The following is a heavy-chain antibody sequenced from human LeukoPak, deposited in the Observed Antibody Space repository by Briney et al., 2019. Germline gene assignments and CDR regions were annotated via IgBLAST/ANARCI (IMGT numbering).Heavy chain of an antibody. CDR2: ISSSSSTI. V-gene: IGHV3-48*01. J-gene: IGHJ3*02. D-gene: IGHD6-13*01. CDR3: ARNGIAARGAFDI. Sequence: GGSLRLSCAASGFPFSSHWLSWFRQAPGKGLEWVSYISSSSSTIYYADSVKGRFTISRDNAKNSLYLQMNSLRAEDTAVYYCARNGIAARGAFDIWGQGTMVTVSS. CDR1: GFPFSSHW.